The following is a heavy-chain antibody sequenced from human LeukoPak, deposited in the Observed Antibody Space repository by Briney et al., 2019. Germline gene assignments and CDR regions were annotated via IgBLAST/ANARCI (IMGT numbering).Heavy chain of an antibody. Sequence: PGGSLRLSCAASGFTFSNAWMSWVRQAPGKGLEWVGRIKSKTDGGTTDYAAPVKGRLTISRDDSKNTLYLQMNSLKTEDTAVYYFPPPREQLCPNDLFDIGAKGTLAPVFS. D-gene: IGHD3-16*01. V-gene: IGHV3-15*01. CDR3: PPPREQLCPNDLFDI. J-gene: IGHJ3*02. CDR2: IKSKTDGGTT. CDR1: GFTFSNAW.